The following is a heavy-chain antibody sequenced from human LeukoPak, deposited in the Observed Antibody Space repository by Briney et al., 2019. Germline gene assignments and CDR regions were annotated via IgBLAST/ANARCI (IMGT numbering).Heavy chain of an antibody. CDR2: IYQTGST. Sequence: SETLSLTCAVSGGSTSSGHYSWSWIRQPPGKGLEWIGYIYQTGSTYYNPSLKSRVTISVDRSKNQFSLRLTSATAADTAVYYCASGLRWELGTIDYWGQGTLVTVSS. J-gene: IGHJ4*02. CDR1: GGSTSSGHYS. D-gene: IGHD1-26*01. CDR3: ASGLRWELGTIDY. V-gene: IGHV4-30-2*01.